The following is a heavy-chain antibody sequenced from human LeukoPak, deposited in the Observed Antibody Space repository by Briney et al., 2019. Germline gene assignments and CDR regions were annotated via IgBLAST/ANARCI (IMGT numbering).Heavy chain of an antibody. D-gene: IGHD2-15*01. Sequence: GESLRLSCAASGFTFSYFYMSWIRQAPGKGLESVSYISGSSSNTNYEDSVKGRFTISRDNAKNSLYLQMNSLRPEDTAVYYCTRHPAEGDYWGQGTLVTVSS. CDR3: TRHPAEGDY. CDR1: GFTFSYFY. CDR2: ISGSSSNT. V-gene: IGHV3-11*03. J-gene: IGHJ4*02.